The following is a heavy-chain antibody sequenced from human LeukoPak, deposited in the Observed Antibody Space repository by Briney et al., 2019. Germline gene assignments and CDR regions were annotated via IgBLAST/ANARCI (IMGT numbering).Heavy chain of an antibody. J-gene: IGHJ3*02. CDR2: ISAYNGNT. D-gene: IGHD2-2*01. V-gene: IGHV1-18*04. CDR3: ARVQYQLLSSSDGAFDI. Sequence: PSASVKVSCKASGYTFTSYGISWVRQAPGQGLEWMGWISAYNGNTNYAQKLQGRVTMTTDTSTSTAYMGLRSLRSDDTAVYYCARVQYQLLSSSDGAFDIWGQGTMVTVSS. CDR1: GYTFTSYG.